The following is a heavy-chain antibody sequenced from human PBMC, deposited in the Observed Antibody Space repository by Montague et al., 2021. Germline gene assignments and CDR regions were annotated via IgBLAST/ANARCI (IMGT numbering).Heavy chain of an antibody. CDR2: INHSGST. V-gene: IGHV4-34*01. CDR3: ARRGGTMVRGVKGYMDV. J-gene: IGHJ6*03. Sequence: SETLSLTCAVYGGSFSGYYWSWIRQPPGKGLEWIGEINHSGSTNYNPSLKSRVTISVDTSKNQFSLELSSVTAADTAVYYCARRGGTMVRGVKGYMDVWGKGTTVTVSS. CDR1: GGSFSGYY. D-gene: IGHD3-10*01.